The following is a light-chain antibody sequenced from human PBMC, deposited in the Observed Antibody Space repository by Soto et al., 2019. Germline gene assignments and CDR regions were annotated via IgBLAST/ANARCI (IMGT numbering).Light chain of an antibody. CDR3: QQTYGTPRT. J-gene: IGKJ1*01. V-gene: IGKV1-39*01. CDR2: ATS. CDR1: QSISNY. Sequence: DIQMTQSPSSLSASEGDGVTITCRASQSISNYLNWYQQKPGRAPKLLIYATSSLQTGVPSRFSASGSGTDFTLTISSLQPEDFATYYCQQTYGTPRTFGQGTKV.